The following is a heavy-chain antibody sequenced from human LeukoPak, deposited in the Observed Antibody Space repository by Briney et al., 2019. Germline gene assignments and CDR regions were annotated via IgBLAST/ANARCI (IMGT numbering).Heavy chain of an antibody. Sequence: PGGSLRLSCAASGFSLRPSEMNWVRQAPGKGLEWVSYISSSGRTIFYADAVKGRFTVSRDNAKNSLYLRMNSLRAEDTAVYYCVRRYCSSSSCTLDSWGQGTLVTVSS. V-gene: IGHV3-48*03. CDR1: GFSLRPSE. CDR2: ISSSGRTI. D-gene: IGHD2-15*01. J-gene: IGHJ4*02. CDR3: VRRYCSSSSCTLDS.